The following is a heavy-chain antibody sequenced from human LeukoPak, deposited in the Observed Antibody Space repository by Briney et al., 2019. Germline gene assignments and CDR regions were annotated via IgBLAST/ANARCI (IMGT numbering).Heavy chain of an antibody. Sequence: PSETLSLTCTVSGYSISSGYYWGWIRQPPGKGLEWIGSIYHSGSTYYNPSLKSRVTISVDTSKNQFSLKLSSVTAADTAVYYCARASSSSWDFDYWGQGTLVTVSS. D-gene: IGHD6-13*01. J-gene: IGHJ4*02. V-gene: IGHV4-38-2*02. CDR2: IYHSGST. CDR1: GYSISSGYY. CDR3: ARASSSSWDFDY.